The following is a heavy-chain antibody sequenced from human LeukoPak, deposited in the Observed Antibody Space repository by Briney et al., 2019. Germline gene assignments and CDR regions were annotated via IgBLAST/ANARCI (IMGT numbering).Heavy chain of an antibody. J-gene: IGHJ6*03. V-gene: IGHV1-2*02. CDR2: INSNSGGT. Sequence: GASVKVSCKASGYTFTGYYMHWVRQAPGQGLEWMGWINSNSGGTNYAQKFQGRVTMARDTSISTVYMELSRLRSDDTAVYYCARGPQLGETYDSYYYYYYMDVWGKGTTVTVSS. D-gene: IGHD3-10*01. CDR1: GYTFTGYY. CDR3: ARGPQLGETYDSYYYYYYMDV.